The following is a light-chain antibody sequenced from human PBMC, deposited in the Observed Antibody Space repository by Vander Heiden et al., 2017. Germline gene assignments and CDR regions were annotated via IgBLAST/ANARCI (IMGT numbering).Light chain of an antibody. CDR1: QGISSY. V-gene: IGKV1-9*01. CDR3: QQLNRA. Sequence: DIQLTQSPTFLSASVGDRVTITCRASQGISSYLAWYQQKPGKAPQLLIYAASTLQSGVPSRFSGSGSGTEFTLTISSLQPEDFATYYCQQLNRAFGPGTKVDIK. CDR2: AAS. J-gene: IGKJ3*01.